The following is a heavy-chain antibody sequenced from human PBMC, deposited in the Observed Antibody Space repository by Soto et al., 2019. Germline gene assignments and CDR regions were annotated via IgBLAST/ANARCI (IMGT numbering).Heavy chain of an antibody. Sequence: EVQLVESGGGLVQPGGSLKLSCAASGFTFSGSAMHWVRQASGKGLEWVGRIRSKANSYATAYAASVKGRFTISRDDSKNTAYLQMNSLKTEDSAVSYCIIAAAGTGTWTYYCYGMDVWGQGTTVTVSS. D-gene: IGHD6-13*01. V-gene: IGHV3-73*02. CDR2: IRSKANSYAT. J-gene: IGHJ6*02. CDR3: IIAAAGTGTWTYYCYGMDV. CDR1: GFTFSGSA.